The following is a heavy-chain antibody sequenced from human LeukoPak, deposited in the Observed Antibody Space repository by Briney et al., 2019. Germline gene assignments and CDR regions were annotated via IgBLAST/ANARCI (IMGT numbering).Heavy chain of an antibody. CDR3: ARPENDGSYHY. D-gene: IGHD1-26*01. V-gene: IGHV4-39*01. CDR2: IYYSGSA. CDR1: GGSISSNNYY. J-gene: IGHJ4*02. Sequence: NTSETLSLTCTVSGGSISSNNYYWGWIRQPPGKGLEWIGSIYYSGSAYYNPSLKSRVTISVDTSKNQFSLKLSSVTAADTAVYYCARPENDGSYHYWGRGTLVTVSS.